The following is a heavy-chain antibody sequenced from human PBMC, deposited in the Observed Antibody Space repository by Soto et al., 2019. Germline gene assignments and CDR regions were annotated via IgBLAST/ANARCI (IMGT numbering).Heavy chain of an antibody. Sequence: EVQVLESGGGLVQPGGSLRLSCAASGFTFSTYAMSWVRQAPGKGLEWVSGISGSGGSTYYADSVKGRFTISRDNSKNALFLQMSSLRAEDTAVYLCAEGGAAAGRGYFDLWGRGTLVPVSS. V-gene: IGHV3-23*01. CDR1: GFTFSTYA. J-gene: IGHJ2*01. D-gene: IGHD6-13*01. CDR3: AEGGAAAGRGYFDL. CDR2: ISGSGGST.